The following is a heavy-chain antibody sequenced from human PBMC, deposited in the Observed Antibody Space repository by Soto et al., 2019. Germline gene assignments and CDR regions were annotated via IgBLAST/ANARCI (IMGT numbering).Heavy chain of an antibody. Sequence: QVQLVQSGAEVKKPGASVKVSCKASGYTFTSYDINWVRQATGQGLEWMGWMNPNSGNTGYAQKFQGRVTMTRNTSISTAYMELSSLRSEDTVVYYCARDWSAAGTGWFDPWGQGTLVTVSS. V-gene: IGHV1-8*01. CDR2: MNPNSGNT. J-gene: IGHJ5*02. D-gene: IGHD6-13*01. CDR3: ARDWSAAGTGWFDP. CDR1: GYTFTSYD.